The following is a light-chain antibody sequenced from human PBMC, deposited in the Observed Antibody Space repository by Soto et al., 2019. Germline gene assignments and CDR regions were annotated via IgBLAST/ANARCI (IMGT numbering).Light chain of an antibody. V-gene: IGKV1-5*03. J-gene: IGKJ3*01. Sequence: DIQMTQSPSTLSGSVGDRVTITCRASQTISSWLAWYQQKPGKAPKLLIYKASTLKSGVPSRFSGSGSGTEFTLTISSLQPDDFATYYCQESHTTLMSTFGPGTKVD. CDR1: QTISSW. CDR2: KAS. CDR3: QESHTTLMST.